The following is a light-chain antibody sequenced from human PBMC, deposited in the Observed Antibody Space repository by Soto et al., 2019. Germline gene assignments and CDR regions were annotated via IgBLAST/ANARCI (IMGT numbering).Light chain of an antibody. J-gene: IGKJ1*01. Sequence: DIVMTQSPLSLPVTPGEPASISFRSIQSLLYSDGYNYVDWYLQKPGQSPQLLVYLGSNRASGVPDRFSGSGSGTDFTLKISRVEAEDVGVYYCMQSAQTPRTFAQGTKVAIK. CDR1: QSLLYSDGYNY. V-gene: IGKV2-28*01. CDR3: MQSAQTPRT. CDR2: LGS.